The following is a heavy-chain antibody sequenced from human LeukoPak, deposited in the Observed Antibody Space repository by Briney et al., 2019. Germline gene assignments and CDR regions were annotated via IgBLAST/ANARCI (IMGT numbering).Heavy chain of an antibody. V-gene: IGHV1-2*02. Sequence: ASVKVSCKASGYTFTGYYMHWVRQAPGQGLEWMGWINPNSGGTNYAQKFQDRVTMTRDTSISTVYMELSRLRSDDTAVYYCARDTIDLWWGLQTARGAFDVWSEASLVTVSS. CDR3: ARDTIDLWWGLQTARGAFDV. D-gene: IGHD2-21*02. J-gene: IGHJ3*01. CDR1: GYTFTGYY. CDR2: INPNSGGT.